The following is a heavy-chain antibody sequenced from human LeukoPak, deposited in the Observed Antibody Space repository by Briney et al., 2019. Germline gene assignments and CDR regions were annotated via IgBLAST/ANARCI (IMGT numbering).Heavy chain of an antibody. J-gene: IGHJ4*02. Sequence: VGSLRLSCAASGLIFSSSGMHWVRQAPGKGLEWVAVICSDGSKEYYADSVKGRFSISRDNSRNTVYVQMNSLRVEDTAIYYCARVFCTGGSCYGPFDYWGQGTLVTVSS. D-gene: IGHD2-15*01. V-gene: IGHV3-33*08. CDR3: ARVFCTGGSCYGPFDY. CDR1: GLIFSSSG. CDR2: ICSDGSKE.